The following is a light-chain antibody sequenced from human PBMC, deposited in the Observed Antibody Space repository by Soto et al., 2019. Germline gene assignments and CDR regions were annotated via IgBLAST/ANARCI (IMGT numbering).Light chain of an antibody. J-gene: IGKJ2*01. Sequence: DIQMTQSPSTLSASVGDRVTITCRASQSISSWLAWYQQKPGKAPKLLIYDASSLESGFPSRFSGSGSGTECTLTISSLQPDDFATYYCQQYNSYSIYTFGQGTKLEIK. CDR3: QQYNSYSIYT. CDR2: DAS. V-gene: IGKV1-5*01. CDR1: QSISSW.